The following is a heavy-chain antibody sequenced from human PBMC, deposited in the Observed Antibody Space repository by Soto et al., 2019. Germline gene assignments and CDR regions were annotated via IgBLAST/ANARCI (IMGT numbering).Heavy chain of an antibody. CDR1: GGSISSGGYS. J-gene: IGHJ6*02. CDR2: IYHSGST. V-gene: IGHV4-30-2*01. D-gene: IGHD3-10*01. CDR3: ASITMVRGVTPADV. Sequence: QLQLQESGSGLVKPSQTLSLTCAVSGGSISSGGYSWSWIRQPPGKGLEWIGYIYHSGSTYYNPSLKSPVTISVDRSKNQFSLKLSSVTAADTAVYYCASITMVRGVTPADVWGQGTTVTVSS.